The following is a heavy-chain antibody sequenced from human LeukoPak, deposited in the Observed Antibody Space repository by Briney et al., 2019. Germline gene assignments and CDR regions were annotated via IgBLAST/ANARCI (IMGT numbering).Heavy chain of an antibody. Sequence: GGSLRLSCAASGFAFSSYAMSWVRQAPGKGLEWVSALSGSGSSTWYVDSVKGRFTISRDNSKNTLYLQMNSLRAEDTAIYYCAKDYYDSSGSRYTYWGRGTLVTVSS. D-gene: IGHD3-22*01. CDR3: AKDYYDSSGSRYTY. CDR1: GFAFSSYA. CDR2: LSGSGSST. V-gene: IGHV3-23*01. J-gene: IGHJ4*02.